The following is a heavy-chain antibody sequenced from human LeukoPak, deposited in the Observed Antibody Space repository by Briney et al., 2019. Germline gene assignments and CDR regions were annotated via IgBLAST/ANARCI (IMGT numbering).Heavy chain of an antibody. V-gene: IGHV4-38-2*02. CDR3: ARVRSTVTTPNYFDY. J-gene: IGHJ4*02. CDR1: GYSVSSGFY. CDR2: IYHSGNT. D-gene: IGHD4-17*01. Sequence: SETLSLTCTVSGYSVSSGFYWGWIRQPPGKGLEWVGIIYHSGNTYYNPSLKSRVTMALDTSKNQFSLKLSSVTAADTAVYYCARVRSTVTTPNYFDYWGQGTLVTVSS.